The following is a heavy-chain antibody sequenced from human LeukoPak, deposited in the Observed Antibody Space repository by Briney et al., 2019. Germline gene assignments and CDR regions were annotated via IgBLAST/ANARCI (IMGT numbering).Heavy chain of an antibody. J-gene: IGHJ4*02. CDR3: ARIPTGYCSSTSCYKVDY. V-gene: IGHV1-18*01. CDR1: GYTFTSYG. D-gene: IGHD2-2*02. Sequence: ASVKVSCKASGYTFTSYGISWMRQAPGQGLEWMGWISAYNGNTNYAQKLQGRVTMTTDTSTSTAYMELSRLRSDDTAVYYCARIPTGYCSSTSCYKVDYWGQGTLVTVSS. CDR2: ISAYNGNT.